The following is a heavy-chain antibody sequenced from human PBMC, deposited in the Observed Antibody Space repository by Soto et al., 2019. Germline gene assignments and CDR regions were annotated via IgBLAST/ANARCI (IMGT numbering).Heavy chain of an antibody. Sequence: PSETLSLTCTVSGGSISSYYWIWIRQPAGKGLEWIGRIYTSGSTNYNPSLKSRVTMSVDTSKNQFSLKLSSVTAADTAVYYCARALGGLLWFGEPYYGMDVWGQGTTVTVSS. CDR3: ARALGGLLWFGEPYYGMDV. D-gene: IGHD3-10*01. CDR1: GGSISSYY. J-gene: IGHJ6*02. CDR2: IYTSGST. V-gene: IGHV4-4*07.